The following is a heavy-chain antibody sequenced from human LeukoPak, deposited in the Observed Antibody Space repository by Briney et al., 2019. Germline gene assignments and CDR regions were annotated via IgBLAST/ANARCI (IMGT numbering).Heavy chain of an antibody. Sequence: GGSLTLSCAASGFTFSSYGMHWVRQAPGKGLEWVAFIRYDGSNKYYADSVKGRFTISRDNSKNTPYLEMNSLRAEDTAVYYCAKDTTPPKAGFDPWGQGTLVTVSS. D-gene: IGHD1-14*01. V-gene: IGHV3-30*02. CDR1: GFTFSSYG. J-gene: IGHJ5*02. CDR2: IRYDGSNK. CDR3: AKDTTPPKAGFDP.